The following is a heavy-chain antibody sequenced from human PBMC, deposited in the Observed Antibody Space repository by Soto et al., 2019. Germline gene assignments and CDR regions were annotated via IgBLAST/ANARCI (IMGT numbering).Heavy chain of an antibody. CDR3: AKSLGYCSSTSCYASSYFDY. V-gene: IGHV3-30-3*01. J-gene: IGHJ4*02. CDR2: ISYDGSNK. Sequence: PGGSLRLSCAASGFTFSSYAMHWVRQAPGKGLGWVAVISYDGSNKYYADSVKGRFTISRDNSKNTLYLQMNSLRAEDTAVYYCAKSLGYCSSTSCYASSYFDYWGQGTLVTVSS. D-gene: IGHD2-2*01. CDR1: GFTFSSYA.